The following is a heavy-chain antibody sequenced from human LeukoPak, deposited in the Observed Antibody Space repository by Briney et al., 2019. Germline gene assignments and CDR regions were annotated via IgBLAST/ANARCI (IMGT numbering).Heavy chain of an antibody. J-gene: IGHJ4*02. CDR1: GFTFSSYE. V-gene: IGHV3-23*01. CDR2: ISSSGGTT. D-gene: IGHD6-19*01. CDR3: EGHSSGWTDY. Sequence: GSLRLSCAASGFTFSSYEMNWVRQAPGKGLEWVSSISSSGGTTYYADSVKGRFTISTDNSKNTLYLQMNSLRAEDTAVYFCEGHSSGWTDYWGQGTLVTVSS.